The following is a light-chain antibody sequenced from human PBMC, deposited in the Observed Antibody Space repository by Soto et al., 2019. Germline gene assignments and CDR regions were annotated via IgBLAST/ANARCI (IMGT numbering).Light chain of an antibody. CDR2: SNN. CDR3: AAWDDSLTDYV. CDR1: SSNIGRNT. Sequence: LTQAPSASETPGQRVTISCSGGSSNIGRNTVNWYQQLPGTAPKLLIYSNNRRPSGVPDRFSGSKSGTSASLAISGLQSEDEADYYCAAWDDSLTDYVFGTGTKVTVL. V-gene: IGLV1-44*01. J-gene: IGLJ1*01.